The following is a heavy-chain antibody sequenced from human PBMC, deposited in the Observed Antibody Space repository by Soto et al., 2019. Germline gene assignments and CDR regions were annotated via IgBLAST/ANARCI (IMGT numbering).Heavy chain of an antibody. V-gene: IGHV1-3*01. J-gene: IGHJ4*02. D-gene: IGHD4-17*01. Sequence: QVQLVQSGAEVKKPGASVKVSCKASGYTFTSYAMHWVRQAPGQRLEWMGWINAGNVNTKYSQKFQGRVTITRDTSASTAYMELSSLRSEDTAVYYCATTYGDYSFDYWGQGTLVTASS. CDR1: GYTFTSYA. CDR3: ATTYGDYSFDY. CDR2: INAGNVNT.